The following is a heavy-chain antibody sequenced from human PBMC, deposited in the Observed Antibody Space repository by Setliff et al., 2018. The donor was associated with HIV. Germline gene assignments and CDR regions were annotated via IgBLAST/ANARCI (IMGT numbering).Heavy chain of an antibody. CDR3: ARETYYYDNPQYYYYYMDV. Sequence: SETLSLTCTVSGGSISSYYWSWIRQPPGKGLEWLGHIYSSGSTNYNPSLKSRVTIFVDTSKNQLSLKLRSVTAADTAVYYGARETYYYDNPQYYYYYMDVWGKGTTVTVSS. V-gene: IGHV4-4*08. CDR1: GGSISSYY. D-gene: IGHD3-22*01. J-gene: IGHJ6*03. CDR2: IYSSGST.